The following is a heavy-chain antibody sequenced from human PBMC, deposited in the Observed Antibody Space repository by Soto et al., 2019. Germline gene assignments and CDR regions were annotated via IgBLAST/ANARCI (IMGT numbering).Heavy chain of an antibody. CDR3: AKDNRLWFGARSAFDI. J-gene: IGHJ3*02. V-gene: IGHV3-9*01. Sequence: HPGGSLRLSCAASGFTFDDYAMHWVRQAPGKGLEWVSGISWNSGSIGYADSVKGRFTISRDNAKNSLYLQMNSLRAEDTALYYCAKDNRLWFGARSAFDIWGQGTMVTVSS. D-gene: IGHD3-10*01. CDR2: ISWNSGSI. CDR1: GFTFDDYA.